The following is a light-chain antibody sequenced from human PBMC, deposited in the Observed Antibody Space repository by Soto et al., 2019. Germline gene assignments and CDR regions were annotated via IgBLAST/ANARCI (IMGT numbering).Light chain of an antibody. CDR1: SYNFGSNS. CDR3: AAWDDSLKGPV. V-gene: IGLV1-44*01. J-gene: IGLJ3*02. CDR2: SNT. Sequence: QSVLTQPPSASGNPAQRVPISCSGSSYNFGSNSVSWYQHLPGPAPRLLSYSNTQRPSWVPDRFSGSKSGTSASLALSGLQSEDEAEYYCAAWDDSLKGPVVGRGTKLTVL.